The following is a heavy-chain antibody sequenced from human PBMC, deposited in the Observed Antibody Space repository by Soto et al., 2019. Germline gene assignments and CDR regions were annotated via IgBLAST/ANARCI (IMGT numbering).Heavy chain of an antibody. V-gene: IGHV1-46*01. CDR3: AREFYDFWSGNLPGDDYYGMDV. D-gene: IGHD3-3*01. Sequence: ASVKVSCKASGYTFTSYYMHWVRQAPGQGLEWMGIINPSGGSTSYAQKFQGGVTMTRDTSTSTVYMELSSLRSEDTAVYYCAREFYDFWSGNLPGDDYYGMDVWGKGPTCTVSS. CDR2: INPSGGST. J-gene: IGHJ6*04. CDR1: GYTFTSYY.